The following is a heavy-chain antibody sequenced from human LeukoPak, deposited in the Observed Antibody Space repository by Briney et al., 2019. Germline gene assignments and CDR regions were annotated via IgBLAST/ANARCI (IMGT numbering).Heavy chain of an antibody. Sequence: PSETLSLTCTVSGGSISSSRYYWGWIRQPPGQGLEWIGSIYYSGSTYYNPSLKSRVTISVDTSKNQFSLKLSSATAADTAVYYCASHSGDSALWDYWGQGTLVTVSS. V-gene: IGHV4-39*01. CDR1: GGSISSSRYY. CDR3: ASHSGDSALWDY. D-gene: IGHD2-21*02. J-gene: IGHJ4*02. CDR2: IYYSGST.